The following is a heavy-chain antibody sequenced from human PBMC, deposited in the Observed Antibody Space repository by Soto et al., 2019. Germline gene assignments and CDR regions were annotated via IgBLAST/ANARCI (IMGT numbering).Heavy chain of an antibody. CDR2: IYHSGST. CDR1: GGSISSGGYA. J-gene: IGHJ6*02. V-gene: IGHV4-30-2*03. CDR3: ARLNAGTTYYYYGMDV. D-gene: IGHD1-7*01. Sequence: SETLSLTCAVSGGSISSGGYAWSWIRQPPGRGLEWIGYIYHSGSTYYNPSLKSRVTISVDTSKNQLSLKLSSVTAADTALYYCARLNAGTTYYYYGMDVWGQGTTVTVSS.